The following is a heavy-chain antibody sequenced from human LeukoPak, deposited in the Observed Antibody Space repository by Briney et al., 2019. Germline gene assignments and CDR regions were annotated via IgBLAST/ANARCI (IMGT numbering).Heavy chain of an antibody. CDR3: AKDLGSYGSETSSDALDI. D-gene: IGHD3-10*01. Sequence: PGGSLRLSCTASGFTFDDYAMYWVRQVPGKGLEWVSSINWNSGSRGYADSVKGRFTVSRDNAKNSLYLQMNSLRAEDTALYYCAKDLGSYGSETSSDALDIWGRGTMVTVSS. J-gene: IGHJ3*02. CDR1: GFTFDDYA. CDR2: INWNSGSR. V-gene: IGHV3-9*01.